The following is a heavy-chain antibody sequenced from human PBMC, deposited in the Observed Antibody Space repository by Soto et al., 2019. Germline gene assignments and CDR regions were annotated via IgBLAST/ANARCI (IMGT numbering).Heavy chain of an antibody. J-gene: IGHJ4*02. CDR3: ARNIDGVDY. CDR2: ISTDGSIT. CDR1: GFTFSTYW. V-gene: IGHV3-74*01. Sequence: EVQLVESGGGLVQPGGSLRLSCAASGFTFSTYWMHWLRQVPGKGLMWVSRISTDGSITAYADSVKGRFTVSRDNAKNTLYLQMNSLRADGTAVYYCARNIDGVDYWGQGTLVTVSS.